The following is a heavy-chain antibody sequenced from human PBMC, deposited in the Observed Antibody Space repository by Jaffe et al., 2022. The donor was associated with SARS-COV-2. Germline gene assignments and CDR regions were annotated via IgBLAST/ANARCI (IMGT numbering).Heavy chain of an antibody. V-gene: IGHV4-39*01. D-gene: IGHD3-22*01. Sequence: QVQLQESGPGLVKPSETLSLTCTVAGDSSSTRSHYWGWIRQPPGKGLEWIGNVDDSGNSYYNPSLKSRATISEDTSKRQFSLRLSSVTAADTAVYYCARHYYDLGGYSYYFDYWGQGTLVTVSS. CDR1: GDSSSTRSHY. J-gene: IGHJ4*02. CDR3: ARHYYDLGGYSYYFDY. CDR2: VDDSGNS.